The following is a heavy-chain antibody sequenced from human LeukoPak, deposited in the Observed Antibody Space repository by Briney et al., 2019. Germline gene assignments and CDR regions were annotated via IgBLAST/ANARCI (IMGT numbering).Heavy chain of an antibody. CDR2: ISSGGSTR. CDR1: GFTFSTSN. D-gene: IGHD1-26*01. CDR3: ANSGNYFLSA. Sequence: AGGSLRLSCAASGFTFSTSNMNRVRQAPGKGLEWLSYISSGGSTRHYAHSVEGRFTISRDNAKNSLYPQMNSLRDDDTAVYYCANSGNYFLSAWGQGTLVTVSS. J-gene: IGHJ5*02. V-gene: IGHV3-48*02.